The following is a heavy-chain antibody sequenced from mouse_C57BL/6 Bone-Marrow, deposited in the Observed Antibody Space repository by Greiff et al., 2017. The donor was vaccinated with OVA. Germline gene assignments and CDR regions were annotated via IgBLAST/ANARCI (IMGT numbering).Heavy chain of an antibody. CDR3: ARVYGSSWYYFDY. CDR2: IYPRSGNT. J-gene: IGHJ2*01. V-gene: IGHV1-81*01. Sequence: QVQLQQSGAELARPGASVKLSCKASGYTFTSYGISWVKQRTGQGLEWIGEIYPRSGNTYYNEKFKGKATLTADKSSSTAYMVLRSLTSEDSAVYFCARVYGSSWYYFDYWGQGTTLTVSS. CDR1: GYTFTSYG. D-gene: IGHD1-1*01.